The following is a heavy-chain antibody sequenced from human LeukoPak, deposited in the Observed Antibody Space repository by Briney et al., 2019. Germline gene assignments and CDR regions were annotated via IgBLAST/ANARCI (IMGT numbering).Heavy chain of an antibody. V-gene: IGHV4-59*01. CDR2: IYYSGST. Sequence: SETLSLTCTVSGSSISSYYWSWIRQPPGKGLEWIGYIYYSGSTNYNPFLKSRVTISVDTSKNQFSLKLSSVTAADTAVYYCARDGDCSGGSCYYGNDAFDIWGQGTMVTVSS. CDR1: GSSISSYY. CDR3: ARDGDCSGGSCYYGNDAFDI. D-gene: IGHD2-15*01. J-gene: IGHJ3*02.